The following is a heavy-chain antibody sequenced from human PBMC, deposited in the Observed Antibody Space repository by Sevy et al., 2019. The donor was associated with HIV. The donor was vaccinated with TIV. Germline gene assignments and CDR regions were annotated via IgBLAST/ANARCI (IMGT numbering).Heavy chain of an antibody. Sequence: ASVKVSCKASGYTFPSYDINWVRQATGQGLEWMGWMNPNSGNTGNAQKFQGRVSMTRNTSISTAYMELSRLRSEDTAVYYCSSGTGLGCDYFDYWGQGTLVTVSS. D-gene: IGHD2-8*02. J-gene: IGHJ4*02. CDR1: GYTFPSYD. V-gene: IGHV1-8*01. CDR3: SSGTGLGCDYFDY. CDR2: MNPNSGNT.